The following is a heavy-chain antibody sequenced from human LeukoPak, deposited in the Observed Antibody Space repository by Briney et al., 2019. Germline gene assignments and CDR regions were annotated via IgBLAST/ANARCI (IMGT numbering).Heavy chain of an antibody. J-gene: IGHJ6*03. V-gene: IGHV3-7*01. CDR3: VGQLLRAV. D-gene: IGHD2-2*01. CDR2: IKGDGSVQ. CDR1: GFPFSGYC. Sequence: GGSLRLSCTAYGFPFSGYCISWVRQAPGTGLEWLANIKGDGSVQDYVDSVKGRFTISRDNAKNSLYLQMNNLRVDDTAVYYCVGQLLRAVWGKGTTVTVSS.